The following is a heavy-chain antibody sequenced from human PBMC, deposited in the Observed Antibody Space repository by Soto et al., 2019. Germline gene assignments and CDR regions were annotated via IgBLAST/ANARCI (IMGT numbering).Heavy chain of an antibody. CDR2: INPSGGST. CDR1: GYSFTSYY. D-gene: IGHD6-19*01. Sequence: XSVNLYCKASGYSFTSYYIPWVRQAPGQGLELMGIINPSGGSTSYAQKFQGRVTMTRDTSTSTVYMELSSLRSEDTAVYYCARAYSTGYSSGWYGNWFDHWGQDTLVTVSS. J-gene: IGHJ5*01. V-gene: IGHV1-46*01. CDR3: ARAYSTGYSSGWYGNWFDH.